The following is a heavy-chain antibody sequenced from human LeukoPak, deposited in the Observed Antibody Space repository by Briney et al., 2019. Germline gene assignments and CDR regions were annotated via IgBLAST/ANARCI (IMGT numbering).Heavy chain of an antibody. CDR2: ISSSSSYI. Sequence: PGGSLRLSCAASGFTFSSYSMNWVRQAPGKGLEWVSSISSSSSYIYYADSVKGRFTISRDNAKNSLYLQMNSLRAEDTAVYYCARELVVVPAAIDPEYFQHWGQGTLVTVPS. D-gene: IGHD2-2*01. J-gene: IGHJ1*01. V-gene: IGHV3-21*01. CDR1: GFTFSSYS. CDR3: ARELVVVPAAIDPEYFQH.